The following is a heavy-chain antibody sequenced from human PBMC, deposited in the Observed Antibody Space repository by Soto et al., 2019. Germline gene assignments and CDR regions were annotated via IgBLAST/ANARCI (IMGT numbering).Heavy chain of an antibody. J-gene: IGHJ4*02. CDR2: IYYSGST. CDR3: ARFRRRGSYFDY. V-gene: IGHV4-59*01. CDR1: GGSISSYY. Sequence: SETLSLTCTVSGGSISSYYWSWIRQPPGKGLEWIGYIYYSGSTNYNPSLKSRATISVDTSKNQFSLKLSSVTAADTAVYYCARFRRRGSYFDYWGQGTLVTVSS. D-gene: IGHD1-1*01.